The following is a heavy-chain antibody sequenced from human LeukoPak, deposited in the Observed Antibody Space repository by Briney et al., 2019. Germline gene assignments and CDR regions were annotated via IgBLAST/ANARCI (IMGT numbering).Heavy chain of an antibody. CDR1: GFTFSSYA. D-gene: IGHD5-12*01. V-gene: IGHV3-30*01. J-gene: IGHJ6*03. CDR2: ISYDGSNK. Sequence: GGSLRLSCAASGFTFSSYAMHWVRQAPGKGLEWVAVISYDGSNKYYADSVKGRFTISRDNSKNTLYLQMNSLRAEDTAVYYCARVAEQLRYYYYIDVWGKGTTVTVSS. CDR3: ARVAEQLRYYYYIDV.